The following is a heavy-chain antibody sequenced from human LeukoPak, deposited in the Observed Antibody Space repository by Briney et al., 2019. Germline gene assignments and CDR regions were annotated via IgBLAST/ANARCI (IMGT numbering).Heavy chain of an antibody. J-gene: IGHJ6*02. V-gene: IGHV3-33*01. CDR3: ARGVDFGVRGVTHDYGMDV. D-gene: IGHD3-10*01. Sequence: GGSLRLSCAASGFIFSSHGMHWVRQAPGKGLEWVAVIWYDGSNKYYADSVKGRFTISRDNSKNTLYLQMDSLRGEDTAVYYCARGVDFGVRGVTHDYGMDVWGQGTTVTVSS. CDR2: IWYDGSNK. CDR1: GFIFSSHG.